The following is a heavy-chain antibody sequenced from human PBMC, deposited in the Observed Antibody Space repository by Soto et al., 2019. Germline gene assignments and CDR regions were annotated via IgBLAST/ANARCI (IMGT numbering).Heavy chain of an antibody. CDR1: GFTFRDHY. Sequence: RGSLRLSCAASGFTFRDHYMDWVRPAPGKGLEWVSRIKNKANSYTTEYAATVKGRLIISRDDSKNSVFLQMNRLKNDDPAVYYCTRGRLGRSRSSDYWGQGILVTVSS. CDR2: IKNKANSYTT. CDR3: TRGRLGRSRSSDY. V-gene: IGHV3-72*01. D-gene: IGHD6-19*01. J-gene: IGHJ4*02.